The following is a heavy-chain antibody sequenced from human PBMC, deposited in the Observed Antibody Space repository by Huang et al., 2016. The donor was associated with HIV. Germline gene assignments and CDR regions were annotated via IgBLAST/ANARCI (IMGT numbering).Heavy chain of an antibody. V-gene: IGHV1-2*02. CDR1: GYTFTASN. Sequence: QVQLVQSGAEVKNPGASVRVSCKASGYTFTASNLHWVRQAPGQGLEWMGWINPKRGGTIYAQRFQGRITMTRDTTISTVHMDLRRIQSDDTAVYFCARDWSFGSSTSPADWGQGTLVTVSS. J-gene: IGHJ4*02. D-gene: IGHD6-6*01. CDR2: INPKRGGT. CDR3: ARDWSFGSSTSPAD.